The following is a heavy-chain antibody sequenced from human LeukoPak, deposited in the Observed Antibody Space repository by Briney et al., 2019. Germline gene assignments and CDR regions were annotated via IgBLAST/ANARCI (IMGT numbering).Heavy chain of an antibody. CDR3: AKSGGYSYVENFDY. V-gene: IGHV3-23*01. CDR2: TSGSGGST. D-gene: IGHD5-18*01. CDR1: AFTFRSYA. Sequence: GGSLRLSCAASAFTFRSYAMNWVRQAPGNGLEWLSGTSGSGGSTFYADSVKGRFTMSRDNSKDTLHLQMNSLRAEDTAVYYCAKSGGYSYVENFDYWGQGTLVTVSS. J-gene: IGHJ4*02.